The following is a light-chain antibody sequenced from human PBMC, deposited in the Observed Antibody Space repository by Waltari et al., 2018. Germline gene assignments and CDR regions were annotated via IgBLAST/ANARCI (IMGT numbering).Light chain of an antibody. CDR1: QSVLYSSNNKNY. V-gene: IGKV4-1*01. Sequence: DIVMTQSPDSLAVSLGERATINCKSSQSVLYSSNNKNYLAWYQQKPGQPPNLLIYWASTRESGVPDRFSGSGSGTDFTLTITSLQAEDVALYYCQQYLTTPLTFGGGTRVEIK. CDR3: QQYLTTPLT. J-gene: IGKJ4*01. CDR2: WAS.